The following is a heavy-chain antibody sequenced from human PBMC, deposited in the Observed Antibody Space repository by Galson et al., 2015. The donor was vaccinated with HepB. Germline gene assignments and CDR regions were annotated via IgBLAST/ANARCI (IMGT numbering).Heavy chain of an antibody. Sequence: SVKVSCKASGGTFSSYTISWVRQAPGQGLEWMGRIIPILGIANYAQKFQGRVTITADKSTSTAYMELSSLRSEDTAVYYCARGYSGSYSLSYYYYGMDVWGQGTTVTVSS. D-gene: IGHD1-26*01. CDR1: GGTFSSYT. J-gene: IGHJ6*02. CDR3: ARGYSGSYSLSYYYYGMDV. CDR2: IIPILGIA. V-gene: IGHV1-69*02.